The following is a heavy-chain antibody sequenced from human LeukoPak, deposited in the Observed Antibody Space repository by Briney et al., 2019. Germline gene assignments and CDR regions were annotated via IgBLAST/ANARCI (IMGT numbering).Heavy chain of an antibody. J-gene: IGHJ4*02. V-gene: IGHV3-23*01. CDR1: GFTFSSYA. CDR2: ISGSGGST. CDR3: AKIFSGLGYCSSTSCYTPGDY. Sequence: GGSLRLSCAASGFTFSSYAMSWVRQAPGKGLEWVSAISGSGGSTYYADSVKGRFTISRDNSKNTLYLQMNSLRAEDTAVYYCAKIFSGLGYCSSTSCYTPGDYWGQGTLVTVSS. D-gene: IGHD2-2*02.